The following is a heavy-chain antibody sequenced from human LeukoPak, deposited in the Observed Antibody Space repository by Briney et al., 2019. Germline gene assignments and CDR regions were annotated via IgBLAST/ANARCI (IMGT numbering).Heavy chain of an antibody. D-gene: IGHD3-10*01. Sequence: SETLSLTCAVYGGSFGGHYWTWVRQSPGKGLEWIGEINHRGSTNYNPSLKSRVTMSVETSKNRFSLKVTSVTAADTAVYFCARGFRNYGSGSYRRSNYFYAMDVWGQGTTVTVSS. CDR2: INHRGST. V-gene: IGHV4-34*01. CDR1: GGSFGGHY. J-gene: IGHJ6*02. CDR3: ARGFRNYGSGSYRRSNYFYAMDV.